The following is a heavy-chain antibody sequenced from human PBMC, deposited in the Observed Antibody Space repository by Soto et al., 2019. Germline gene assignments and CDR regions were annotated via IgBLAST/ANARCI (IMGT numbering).Heavy chain of an antibody. CDR1: GGSVSSGDYY. CDR3: ARGGAIFGVVTEIDAFDI. V-gene: IGHV4-61*08. D-gene: IGHD3-3*01. J-gene: IGHJ3*02. Sequence: PSETLSLTCTVSGGSVSSGDYYWSWIRQPPGKGLEWIGYIYYSGSTNYNPSLKSRVTISVDTSKNQFSLKLSSVTAADTAVYYCARGGAIFGVVTEIDAFDIWGQGTMVTVSS. CDR2: IYYSGST.